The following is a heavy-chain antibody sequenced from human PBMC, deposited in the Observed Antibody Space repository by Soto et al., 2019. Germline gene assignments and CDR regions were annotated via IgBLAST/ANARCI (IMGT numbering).Heavy chain of an antibody. Sequence: HPGGSLRLSCAASGFTFSSYPMAWVRQAPGKGLEWVSSITGSGGRTYYADSVKGRFTISRDNSKNTLYLQMNSLRAEDTAVYFCAKDPPVVAAAWERWFDPWGQGTLVTVSS. V-gene: IGHV3-23*01. D-gene: IGHD2-15*01. CDR1: GFTFSSYP. J-gene: IGHJ5*02. CDR3: AKDPPVVAAAWERWFDP. CDR2: ITGSGGRT.